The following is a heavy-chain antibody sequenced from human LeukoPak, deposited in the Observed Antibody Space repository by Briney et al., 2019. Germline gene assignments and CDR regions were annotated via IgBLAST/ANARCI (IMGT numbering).Heavy chain of an antibody. V-gene: IGHV4-34*12. J-gene: IGHJ5*02. CDR2: VLHTGGT. CDR1: GYSLTNHY. CDR3: ARGPAAIHP. D-gene: IGHD2-2*01. Sequence: PSETLSLTCTVYGYSLTNHYWIWIRQPPGKGLGWVGEVLHTGGTNYNPSLKSRVTISVDTSKNQFFLKLTSVTAADTAVYYCARGPAAIHPWGPGTLVTVSS.